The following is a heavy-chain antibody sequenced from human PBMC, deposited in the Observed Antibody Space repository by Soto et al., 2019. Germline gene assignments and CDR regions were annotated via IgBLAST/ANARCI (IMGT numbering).Heavy chain of an antibody. CDR2: IYYSGST. D-gene: IGHD4-4*01. J-gene: IGHJ6*02. CDR1: GGSISSGDYY. CDR3: ARVLFSNLKLYYYYGMDV. V-gene: IGHV4-30-4*01. Sequence: PSETLSLTCTVSGGSISSGDYYWSWIRQPPGKGLEWIGYIYYSGSTYYNPSLKSRVTISVDTSKNQFSLKLSSVTAADTAVYYCARVLFSNLKLYYYYGMDVRGQGTTVTVSS.